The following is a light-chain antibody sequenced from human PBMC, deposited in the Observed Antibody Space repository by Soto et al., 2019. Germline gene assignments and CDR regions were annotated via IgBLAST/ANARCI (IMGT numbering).Light chain of an antibody. CDR1: SGDIGDYNY. J-gene: IGLJ1*01. V-gene: IGLV2-14*01. CDR3: CSYTRSGTLI. CDR2: DVS. Sequence: QSVLTQPASVSGSPGQLITISCVGTSGDIGDYNYVSWYQQHPGKVPKVIIYDVSNRPSGVSYRFSGTKSGNTASLTVSGLQAEDEADYYCCSYTRSGTLILGTGSKVT.